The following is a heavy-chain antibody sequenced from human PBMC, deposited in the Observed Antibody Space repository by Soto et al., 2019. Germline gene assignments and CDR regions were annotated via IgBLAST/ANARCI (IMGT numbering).Heavy chain of an antibody. Sequence: SETLSLTCTVSGGSISSSSYYWGWIRQPPGKGLEWIGSIYYSGSTYYNPSLKSRVTISVDTSKNQFSLKLSSVTAADTAVYYCASPKGSGSYLNWFDPWGQGTLVTVSS. CDR3: ASPKGSGSYLNWFDP. D-gene: IGHD3-10*01. V-gene: IGHV4-39*01. CDR1: GGSISSSSYY. J-gene: IGHJ5*02. CDR2: IYYSGST.